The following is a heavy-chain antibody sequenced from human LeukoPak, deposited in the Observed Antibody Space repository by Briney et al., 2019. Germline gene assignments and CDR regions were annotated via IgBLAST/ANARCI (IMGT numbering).Heavy chain of an antibody. CDR3: ARDDYSSGWYRGWFDP. Sequence: SETLSLTCTVSGGSISSSSYYWGWIRQPPGKGLEWIGSIYYSGSTYYNPSLKSRVTISVDRSKNQFSLKLSSVTAADTAVYYCARDDYSSGWYRGWFDPWGQGTLVTVSS. J-gene: IGHJ5*02. V-gene: IGHV4-39*07. CDR2: IYYSGST. CDR1: GGSISSSSYY. D-gene: IGHD6-19*01.